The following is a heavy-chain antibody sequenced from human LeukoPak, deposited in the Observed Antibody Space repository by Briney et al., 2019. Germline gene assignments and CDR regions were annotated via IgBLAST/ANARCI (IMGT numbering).Heavy chain of an antibody. CDR2: ISGSDGST. CDR1: GFTFSSSA. J-gene: IGHJ4*02. D-gene: IGHD6-13*01. CDR3: AKDSKRPRQPLDY. Sequence: GGSLRLSCAASGFTFSSSAMSSVRQAPGNGLDWVSAISGSDGSTYHADSVKGRFTISRDNSKNRVYLQMSSLRAEDTAVYYWAKDSKRPRQPLDYWGQGTLVTVSS. V-gene: IGHV3-23*01.